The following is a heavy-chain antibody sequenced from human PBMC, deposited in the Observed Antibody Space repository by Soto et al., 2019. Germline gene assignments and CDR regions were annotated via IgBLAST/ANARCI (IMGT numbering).Heavy chain of an antibody. D-gene: IGHD3-22*01. CDR1: GFTFSTYT. J-gene: IGHJ6*02. Sequence: GGALGLSCASSGFTFSTYTMTWVRKPPGKGLERVASVVGSAESTYNADSVKGLFTMSRDNSKNPLYVQLNSMRGEDTAIYYCARVGMNYHDSSGERLYGMDVWGQGPTVTFSS. V-gene: IGHV3-23*01. CDR3: ARVGMNYHDSSGERLYGMDV. CDR2: VVGSAEST.